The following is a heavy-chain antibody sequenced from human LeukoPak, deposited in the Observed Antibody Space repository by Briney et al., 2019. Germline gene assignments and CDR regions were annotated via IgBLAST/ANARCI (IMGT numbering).Heavy chain of an antibody. CDR3: ARDGRLWFGETKWFDP. Sequence: SETLSLTCTVSGGSISSGGYYWSWIRQHPGKGLEWIGYIYYSGSTYYNPSLKSRLTISLDTSKNQFSLKLTSVTAADTAVYYCARDGRLWFGETKWFDPWGQGTLVTVSS. D-gene: IGHD3-10*01. CDR2: IYYSGST. CDR1: GGSISSGGYY. J-gene: IGHJ5*02. V-gene: IGHV4-31*03.